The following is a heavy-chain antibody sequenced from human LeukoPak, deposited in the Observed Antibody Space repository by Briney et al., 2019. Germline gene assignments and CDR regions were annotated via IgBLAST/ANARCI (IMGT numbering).Heavy chain of an antibody. Sequence: GGSLRLSCAVSGFTFSNYWMSWVRQSPGKGLEWWANIKQDGSESYYVDSVKGRFPISRDNAKNLLSLEMNSLRVEDTAIYYCVSRATFDYWGQGTLVTVSS. CDR1: GFTFSNYW. D-gene: IGHD5-12*01. CDR3: VSRATFDY. J-gene: IGHJ4*02. CDR2: IKQDGSES. V-gene: IGHV3-7*03.